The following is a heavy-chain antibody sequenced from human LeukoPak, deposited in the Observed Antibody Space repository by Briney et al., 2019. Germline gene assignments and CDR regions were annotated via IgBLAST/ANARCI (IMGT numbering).Heavy chain of an antibody. J-gene: IGHJ3*02. D-gene: IGHD3-16*01. CDR3: ARAHMTEGVVDGFDI. CDR2: IYYSGST. V-gene: IGHV4-31*03. CDR1: GGSISSGGYY. Sequence: SQTLSLTCTVSGGSISSGGYYWNWIRQHPGKGLEWIGFIYYSGSTYYNPSLKSRVTISVDTTKNQFSLKLSSVTAADTAVYYCARAHMTEGVVDGFDIWGQGTMVTVSS.